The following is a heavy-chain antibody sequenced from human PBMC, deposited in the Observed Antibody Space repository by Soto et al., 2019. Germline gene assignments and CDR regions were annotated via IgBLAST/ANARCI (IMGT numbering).Heavy chain of an antibody. CDR3: ARSRNGGVADSFDY. D-gene: IGHD3-10*01. CDR2: ISRDGSNE. Sequence: QVQLVASGGGVVQQGRSLTLSCEASGFTFRRHAIHWVRQAPGKGLGWVAVISRDGSNEYYEDSVKGRFTISRDNSKNTLFLQLNSLRLEDTAVYYCARSRNGGVADSFDYWGQGTLVTVSS. V-gene: IGHV3-30-3*01. CDR1: GFTFRRHA. J-gene: IGHJ4*02.